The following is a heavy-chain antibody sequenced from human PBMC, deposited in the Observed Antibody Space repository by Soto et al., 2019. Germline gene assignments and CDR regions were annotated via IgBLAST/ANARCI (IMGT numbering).Heavy chain of an antibody. Sequence: GGSMRLSCAASGFTLSSNSMNWVRQAPGKGLKSLSSNSSSSSYIYSADSVKGRFTISRDNAKNSLYLQMNSLRAEDTAVYYCARGAGSIFDSSATFGYWGQGTLVTVSS. CDR2: NSSSSSYI. J-gene: IGHJ4*02. CDR1: GFTLSSNS. V-gene: IGHV3-21*01. D-gene: IGHD3-22*01. CDR3: ARGAGSIFDSSATFGY.